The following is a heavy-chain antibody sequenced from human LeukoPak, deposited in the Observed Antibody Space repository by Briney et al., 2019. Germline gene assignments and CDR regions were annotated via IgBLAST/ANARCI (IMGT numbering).Heavy chain of an antibody. V-gene: IGHV3-33*08. J-gene: IGHJ6*02. CDR3: AREEADYYYYGMDV. Sequence: GGSLRLSCAASGFTFSIFSMNWVRQAPGKGLEWVAVIWYDGSNKYYADSVKGRFTISRDNSKNTLYLQMNSLRAEDTAVYYCAREEADYYYYGMDVWGQGTTVTVSS. CDR2: IWYDGSNK. CDR1: GFTFSIFS.